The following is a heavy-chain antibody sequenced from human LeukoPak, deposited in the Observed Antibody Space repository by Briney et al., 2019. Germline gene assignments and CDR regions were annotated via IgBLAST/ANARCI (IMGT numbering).Heavy chain of an antibody. V-gene: IGHV3-23*01. D-gene: IGHD3-3*01. CDR1: GFTFSSYA. J-gene: IGHJ3*02. CDR3: AKSYYDFWSGKPDAFDI. Sequence: TGGSLRLSCAASGFTFSSYAMSWVPQAPGKGLEWVSAICGSGGSTYYADSVKGRFTISRDNSKNTLYLQMNSLRAEDTAVYYCAKSYYDFWSGKPDAFDIWGQGTMVTVSS. CDR2: ICGSGGST.